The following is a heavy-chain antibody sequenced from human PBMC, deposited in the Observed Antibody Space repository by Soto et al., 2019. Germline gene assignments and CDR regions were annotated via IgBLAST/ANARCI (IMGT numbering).Heavy chain of an antibody. CDR2: ISGSGGST. D-gene: IGHD3-9*01. CDR3: AKDPRGLRYFDWLSSPDY. CDR1: GFTFSSYA. V-gene: IGHV3-23*01. Sequence: GGSLRLSCAASGFTFSSYAMSWVRQAPGKGLEWVSAISGSGGSTYYADSVKGRFTISRDNSKNTLYLQMNSLRAEDTAVYYCAKDPRGLRYFDWLSSPDYWGQGTLVTVSS. J-gene: IGHJ4*02.